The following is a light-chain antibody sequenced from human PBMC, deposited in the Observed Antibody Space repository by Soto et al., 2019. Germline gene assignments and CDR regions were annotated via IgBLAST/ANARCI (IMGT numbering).Light chain of an antibody. Sequence: QSALTQPASVSGSPGQSITISCSGTSTDVNSYTYVSWYQQHPGQAPRLLIYEVSNRPSGVSSRFSGSKSGNTASLTISGLQAEDEADYYCSSQTGSSTVYVFGAGTKLTVL. CDR3: SSQTGSSTVYV. J-gene: IGLJ1*01. V-gene: IGLV2-14*01. CDR2: EVS. CDR1: STDVNSYTY.